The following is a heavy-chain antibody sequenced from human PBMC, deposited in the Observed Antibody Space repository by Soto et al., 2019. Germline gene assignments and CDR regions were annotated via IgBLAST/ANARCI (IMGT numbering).Heavy chain of an antibody. V-gene: IGHV4-59*01. D-gene: IGHD6-6*01. J-gene: IGHJ4*02. CDR3: ARGRGAARPYYFDY. Sequence: PSDPLSLTSTVSGGSINTYYWSWVPQPPGKGLEWLGYIYYSGSTNYNPSLKSRVTILVDTSKNQFSLKLSSVTAADTAVYYCARGRGAARPYYFDYWGQGTLVTVSS. CDR2: IYYSGST. CDR1: GGSINTYY.